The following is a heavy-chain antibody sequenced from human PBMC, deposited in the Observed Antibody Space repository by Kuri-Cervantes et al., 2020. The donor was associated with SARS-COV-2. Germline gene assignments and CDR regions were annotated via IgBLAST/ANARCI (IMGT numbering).Heavy chain of an antibody. V-gene: IGHV3-21*01. CDR3: ARDRPTRVVLGNAFDI. Sequence: GGSLRLSCAASGFTFSSYSMNWVRQAPGKGLECVSSISSSSSYIYHADSVKGRFTISRDNAKNSLYLQMNSLRAEDTAVYYCARDRPTRVVLGNAFDIWGQGTMVTVSS. CDR1: GFTFSSYS. J-gene: IGHJ3*02. CDR2: ISSSSSYI. D-gene: IGHD2-2*01.